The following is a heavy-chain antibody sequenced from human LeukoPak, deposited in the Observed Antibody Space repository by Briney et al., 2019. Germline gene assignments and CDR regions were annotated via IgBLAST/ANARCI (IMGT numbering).Heavy chain of an antibody. CDR2: VYYSGST. Sequence: SETLSLTCTVSGGSISNYYWSWVRQPPGKGLEWIGYVYYSGSTNYNPSLKSRVTISVDTSKNQFSLKLTSVTAADTAVYYCARAPPRVTAAGYDYWGQGTLVTVSS. J-gene: IGHJ4*02. CDR1: GGSISNYY. V-gene: IGHV4-59*08. D-gene: IGHD6-13*01. CDR3: ARAPPRVTAAGYDY.